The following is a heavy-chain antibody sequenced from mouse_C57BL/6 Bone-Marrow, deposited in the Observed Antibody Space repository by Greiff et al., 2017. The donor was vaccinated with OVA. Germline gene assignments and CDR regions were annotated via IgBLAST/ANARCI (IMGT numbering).Heavy chain of an antibody. D-gene: IGHD3-1*01. CDR1: GYTFTSYW. Sequence: VKLQQSGAELVRPGSSVKLSCKASGYTFTSYWMDWVKQRPGQGLEWIGNIYPSDSETHYNPKFKDKATLTVDKSSSTPYMQLSSLTSEYSAVDYCARGASDYFYDWGQGTTLTVSS. CDR2: IYPSDSET. J-gene: IGHJ2*01. V-gene: IGHV1-61*01. CDR3: ARGASDYFYD.